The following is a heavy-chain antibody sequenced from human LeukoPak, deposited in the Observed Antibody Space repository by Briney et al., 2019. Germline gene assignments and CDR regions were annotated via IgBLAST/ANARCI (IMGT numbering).Heavy chain of an antibody. J-gene: IGHJ4*02. Sequence: PGGSLRLSCAASEFSVGSNYMTWVRQAPGKGLEWVSLIYSGGSTYYADSVKGRFTISRDNSKNTLYLQMNSLRAEDTAVYYCAKVSRLPAAMPSGPNDYWGQGTLVTVSS. CDR3: AKVSRLPAAMPSGPNDY. CDR2: IYSGGST. CDR1: EFSVGSNY. V-gene: IGHV3-53*01. D-gene: IGHD2-2*01.